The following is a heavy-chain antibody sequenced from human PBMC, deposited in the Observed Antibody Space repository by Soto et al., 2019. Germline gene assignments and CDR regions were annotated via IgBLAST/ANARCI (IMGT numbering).Heavy chain of an antibody. Sequence: LSLTCSVSGGSINSGAYYWSWIRHYPGKGREWIGYIHYTGRTYYNPSLESRATISVDTSKKHFSLKLSSVTAADTAVYYCARVSATGTRWFDPWSQGTLVTVSS. V-gene: IGHV4-31*03. J-gene: IGHJ5*02. CDR1: GGSINSGAYY. D-gene: IGHD6-13*01. CDR2: IHYTGRT. CDR3: ARVSATGTRWFDP.